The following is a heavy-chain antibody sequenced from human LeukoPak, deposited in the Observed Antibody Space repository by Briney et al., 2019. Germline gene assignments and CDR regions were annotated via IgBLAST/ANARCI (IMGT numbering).Heavy chain of an antibody. CDR3: ARVKGGKNYYDSSGYGLFDY. D-gene: IGHD3-22*01. J-gene: IGHJ4*02. CDR2: INSDGSST. Sequence: PGGSLRLSRAASGFTFSSYWMHWVRQAPGKGLVWVSRINSDGSSTSYADSVKGRFTISRDNAKNTLYLQMNSLRAEDTAVYYCARVKGGKNYYDSSGYGLFDYWGQGTLVTVSS. CDR1: GFTFSSYW. V-gene: IGHV3-74*01.